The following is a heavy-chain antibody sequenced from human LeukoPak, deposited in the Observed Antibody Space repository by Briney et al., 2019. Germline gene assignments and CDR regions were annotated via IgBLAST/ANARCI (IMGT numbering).Heavy chain of an antibody. D-gene: IGHD3-22*01. CDR3: ARGPQGGDYYDSPYAFDI. J-gene: IGHJ3*02. V-gene: IGHV4-61*02. Sequence: SETLSLTCTVSGGSISSGSYYWSWIRQPAGKGLEWIGRIYTSGSTNYNPSLKSRVTISVDTSKNQFSLKLSSVTAADTAVYYCARGPQGGDYYDSPYAFDIWGQGTMVTVSS. CDR2: IYTSGST. CDR1: GGSISSGSYY.